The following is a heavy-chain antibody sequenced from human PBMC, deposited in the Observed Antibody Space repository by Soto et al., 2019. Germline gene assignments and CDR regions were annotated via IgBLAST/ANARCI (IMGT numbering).Heavy chain of an antibody. V-gene: IGHV3-23*01. CDR2: ISDSGTTT. CDR3: ARPDRDGYNYDY. CDR1: GFTFSSYA. D-gene: IGHD5-12*01. J-gene: IGHJ4*02. Sequence: EVHLLESGGDLVQPGGSLRLSCAASGFTFSSYAMNWVRQAPGEGLEWVSGISDSGTTTYYADSVKGRFTISRDNAKNTLYLQINSLRAEDTALYYCARPDRDGYNYDYWGQGTLVTVSS.